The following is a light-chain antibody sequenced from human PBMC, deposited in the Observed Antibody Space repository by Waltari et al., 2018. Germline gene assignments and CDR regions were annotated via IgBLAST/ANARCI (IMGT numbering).Light chain of an antibody. CDR1: SSDVGGYNY. V-gene: IGLV2-14*01. J-gene: IGLJ3*02. CDR3: SSYTSSISWV. Sequence: QSALTQPASVSGSPGQSITIPCTGTSSDVGGYNYVSWYQHHPGKAPKLMIYEVSNRPSGVSNRFSGSKSGNTASLTISGLQAEDEAHYYCSSYTSSISWVFGGGTKLTVL. CDR2: EVS.